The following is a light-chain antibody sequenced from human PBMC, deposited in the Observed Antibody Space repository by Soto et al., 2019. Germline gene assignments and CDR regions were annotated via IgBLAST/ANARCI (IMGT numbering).Light chain of an antibody. J-gene: IGKJ2*01. CDR1: QSVTSGN. Sequence: EIVLTQSPGTLSLSPGERATLSCRASQSVTSGNLAWYQQKPGQAPRLLIYAASSRATNIPDRFSGSGSGTDFTLTISRLEPEDFAVYYCQQYGSSPPYTFGKGTKLEIK. CDR2: AAS. V-gene: IGKV3-20*01. CDR3: QQYGSSPPYT.